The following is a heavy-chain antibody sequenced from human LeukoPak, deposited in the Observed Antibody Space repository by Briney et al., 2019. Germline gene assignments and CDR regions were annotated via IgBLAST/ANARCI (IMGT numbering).Heavy chain of an antibody. D-gene: IGHD6-6*01. Sequence: PGGSLRLSCAASGFTFSSYWMSWVRQAPGKGLEWVASIEQDGSEKYCVDSVKGRFTISRDNANNSLYLQMNSLRADDTAVYYCARDIGLRKAAPPGWFDPWGQGALVTVSS. V-gene: IGHV3-7*01. CDR3: ARDIGLRKAAPPGWFDP. CDR2: IEQDGSEK. J-gene: IGHJ5*02. CDR1: GFTFSSYW.